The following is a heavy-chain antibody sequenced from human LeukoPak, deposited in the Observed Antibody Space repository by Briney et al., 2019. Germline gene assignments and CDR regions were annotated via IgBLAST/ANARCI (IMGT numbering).Heavy chain of an antibody. CDR3: AKDRSSWYYPFDS. V-gene: IGHV3-23*01. D-gene: IGHD3-3*01. Sequence: GGSLRLSCAASGFTVSSNYMSWVRQAPGEGLEWVSVVSGGGHNTYYADSVKGRFTMSRDNSKRTVYLQMNSLRAEDTAVYYCAKDRSSWYYPFDSWGQGTLVTVSS. CDR2: VSGGGHNT. CDR1: GFTVSSNY. J-gene: IGHJ4*02.